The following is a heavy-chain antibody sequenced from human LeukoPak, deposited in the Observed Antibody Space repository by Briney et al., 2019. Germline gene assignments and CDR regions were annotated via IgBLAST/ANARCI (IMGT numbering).Heavy chain of an antibody. V-gene: IGHV3-30-3*01. CDR2: ISYDGSNK. Sequence: GGSLRLSCAASGFTFTAYAMHWVRQGPGKGLEWVAVISYDGSNKYYADSVKGRFTISRDNSKNTVYLQMNSLRAEDTAVYYCAREWRAYGDPRPFDYWGQGTLVTVSS. CDR3: AREWRAYGDPRPFDY. CDR1: GFTFTAYA. J-gene: IGHJ4*02. D-gene: IGHD4-17*01.